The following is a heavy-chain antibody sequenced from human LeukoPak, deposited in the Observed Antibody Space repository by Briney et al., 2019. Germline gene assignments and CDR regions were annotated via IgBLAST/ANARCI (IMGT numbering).Heavy chain of an antibody. Sequence: SETLSLTCTVSGGSITSHFWSWIRQPPGKGLEWIGYIYHSEITNYNPSLKSRVTISVDTSKNQFSLKLSSVTAADTAVYYCARDGYSGSSLFDYWGQGTLVTVSS. V-gene: IGHV4-59*11. D-gene: IGHD1-26*01. CDR1: GGSITSHF. CDR2: IYHSEIT. J-gene: IGHJ4*02. CDR3: ARDGYSGSSLFDY.